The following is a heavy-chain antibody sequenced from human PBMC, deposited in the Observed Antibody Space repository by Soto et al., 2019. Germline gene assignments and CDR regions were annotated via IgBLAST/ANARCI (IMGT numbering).Heavy chain of an antibody. J-gene: IGHJ4*02. CDR2: IYYSGST. CDR3: ARFLSAGDLRVGYYFDY. V-gene: IGHV4-31*03. Sequence: QVQLQESGPGLVKPSQTLSLTCTVSGGSISSGGYYWSWIRQHPGKGLEWIGYIYYSGSTYYNPSLKSRVTISVDTSKNQFSLQLSSVTAAATAVYYCARFLSAGDLRVGYYFDYWGQGTLVTVSS. CDR1: GGSISSGGYY. D-gene: IGHD7-27*01.